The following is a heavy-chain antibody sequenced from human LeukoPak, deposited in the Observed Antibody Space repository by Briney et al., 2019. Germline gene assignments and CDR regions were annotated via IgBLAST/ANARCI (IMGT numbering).Heavy chain of an antibody. J-gene: IGHJ4*02. CDR1: GYTFTGYY. Sequence: ASVKVSCKASGYTFTGYYMHRVRQAPGQGLEWMGWINPNSGGTNYAQKFQGRVTMTRDTSISTAYMELSRLRSDDTAVYYCARLYNSIAVAGTTGWGQGTLVTVSS. V-gene: IGHV1-2*02. CDR3: ARLYNSIAVAGTTG. D-gene: IGHD6-19*01. CDR2: INPNSGGT.